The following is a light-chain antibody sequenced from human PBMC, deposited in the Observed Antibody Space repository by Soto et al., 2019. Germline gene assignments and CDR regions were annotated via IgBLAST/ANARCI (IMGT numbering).Light chain of an antibody. J-gene: IGKJ2*01. CDR2: ETS. CDR1: QSISRS. Sequence: DIQMTQSPSTLSAFVGDRVNITCRASQSISRSLAWYQQKPGKAPKLLMYETSILHSGVPSRFSGSGSGTEFTLTISTLQPDDFATYYCQQYHTHSDTFGRGTRLEIK. CDR3: QQYHTHSDT. V-gene: IGKV1-5*01.